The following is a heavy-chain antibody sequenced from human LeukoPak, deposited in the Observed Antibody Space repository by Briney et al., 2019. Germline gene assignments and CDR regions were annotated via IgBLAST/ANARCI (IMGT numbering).Heavy chain of an antibody. J-gene: IGHJ4*02. CDR2: INPNSGGT. CDR3: ARVDLEQWLAFDY. V-gene: IGHV1-2*02. D-gene: IGHD6-19*01. Sequence: ASVKVSCKASGYTFTGYYMHWVRQAPGQGLEWMGWINPNSGGTNYAQKFQGRVTMTRDTSISTAYMELSRLRSDDTAVYYCARVDLEQWLAFDYWGQGTLVTVSS. CDR1: GYTFTGYY.